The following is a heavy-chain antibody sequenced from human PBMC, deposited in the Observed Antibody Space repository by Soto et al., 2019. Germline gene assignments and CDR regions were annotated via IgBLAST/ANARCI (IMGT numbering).Heavy chain of an antibody. CDR1: GFTLSSHG. J-gene: IGHJ4*02. D-gene: IGHD5-18*01. CDR2: VSYDGGTK. Sequence: VQLVESGGGVVQPGGSPRLSCAASGFTLSSHGMQWVRQAPGKGLEWVAVVSYDGGTKYYADSVKGRFTISRDNSKNTLYLQMNSLRAEDTAVYYCVKEFGVAGSSYESFFDYWGQGTLVTVSS. CDR3: VKEFGVAGSSYESFFDY. V-gene: IGHV3-30*18.